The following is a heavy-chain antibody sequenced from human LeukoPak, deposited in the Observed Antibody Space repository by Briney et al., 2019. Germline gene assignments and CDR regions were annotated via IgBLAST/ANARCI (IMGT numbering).Heavy chain of an antibody. CDR1: GGSISGYY. Sequence: SETLSLTCTVSGGSISGYYWSWIRQPPGKGLERIGYSYNSGSTNYNPSLKSRVTISIDTSKNQFSLKLSSVTAADTAVYYCARHGGSYSFDYWGQGTLVTVSS. V-gene: IGHV4-59*08. CDR2: SYNSGST. J-gene: IGHJ4*02. D-gene: IGHD1-26*01. CDR3: ARHGGSYSFDY.